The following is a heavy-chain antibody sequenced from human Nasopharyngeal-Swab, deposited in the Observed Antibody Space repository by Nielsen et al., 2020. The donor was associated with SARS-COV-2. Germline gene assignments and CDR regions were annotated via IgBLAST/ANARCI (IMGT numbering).Heavy chain of an antibody. CDR1: GYTFTSYA. V-gene: IGHV1-2*06. Sequence: ASVKVSCKASGYTFTSYAMNWVRQAPGQGLEWMGRINPNSGGTNYAQKFQGRVTMTRDTSISTAYMELSSLRSDDTAVYYCATDRQLVPAYWGQGTLVTVSS. J-gene: IGHJ4*02. D-gene: IGHD6-13*01. CDR3: ATDRQLVPAY. CDR2: INPNSGGT.